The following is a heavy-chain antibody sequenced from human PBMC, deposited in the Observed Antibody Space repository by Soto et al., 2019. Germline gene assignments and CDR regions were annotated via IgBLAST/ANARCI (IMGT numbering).Heavy chain of an antibody. D-gene: IGHD2-2*02. Sequence: SETLSLTCAVYGGSFSGYYWSWIRQPPGKGLEWIGEINHSGSTNYNPSLKSRVTISVDTSKNQFSLKLSSVTAADTAVYYCARVISGLTYLTYYFDYWGQGTLVTVSS. CDR2: INHSGST. V-gene: IGHV4-34*01. J-gene: IGHJ4*02. CDR3: ARVISGLTYLTYYFDY. CDR1: GGSFSGYY.